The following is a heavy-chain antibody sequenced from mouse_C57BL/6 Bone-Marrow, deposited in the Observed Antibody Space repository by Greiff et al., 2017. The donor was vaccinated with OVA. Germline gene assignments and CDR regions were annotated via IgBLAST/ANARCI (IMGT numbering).Heavy chain of an antibody. CDR2: IDPENGDT. D-gene: IGHD1-1*01. Sequence: VQLKESGAELVRPGASVKLSCTASGFNIKDDYMHWVKQRPEQGLEWIGWIDPENGDTEYASQFQGKATITADTSSNTAYLQLSSLTSDDTAVYYCTFYGSSYYWYFDVWGTGTTVTVSS. CDR1: GFNIKDDY. J-gene: IGHJ1*03. V-gene: IGHV14-4*01. CDR3: TFYGSSYYWYFDV.